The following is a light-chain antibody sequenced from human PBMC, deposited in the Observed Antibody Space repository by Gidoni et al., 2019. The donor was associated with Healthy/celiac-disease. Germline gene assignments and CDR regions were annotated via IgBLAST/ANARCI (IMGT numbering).Light chain of an antibody. CDR2: WAS. Sequence: DIVLTQSPDSLAVSLGARATINCKSSQSVLYSSNNKNYLAWYQQKPGQPPKLLIYWASTRESGVPDRFSGSGSGTDFTLTSSSLQAEDVAVYYCQQYYSTPLFTFGPGTKVDIK. J-gene: IGKJ3*01. CDR3: QQYYSTPLFT. V-gene: IGKV4-1*01. CDR1: QSVLYSSNNKNY.